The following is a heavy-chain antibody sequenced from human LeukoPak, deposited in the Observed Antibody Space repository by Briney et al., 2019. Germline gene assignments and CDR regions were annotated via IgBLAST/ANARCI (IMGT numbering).Heavy chain of an antibody. J-gene: IGHJ4*02. V-gene: IGHV4-4*07. Sequence: PSETLSLTCTVSGGSIRSYYWSWIRQPAGKGLEWIGRIYTSGSTNYSPSLKSRVTMSVDTSKNQFSLKLSSVTAADTAVYYCARSNYFYDSSGPFDYWGQGTLVTVSS. D-gene: IGHD3-22*01. CDR1: GGSIRSYY. CDR2: IYTSGST. CDR3: ARSNYFYDSSGPFDY.